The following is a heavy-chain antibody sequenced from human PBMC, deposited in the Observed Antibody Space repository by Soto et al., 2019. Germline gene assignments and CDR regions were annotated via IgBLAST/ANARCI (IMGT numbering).Heavy chain of an antibody. CDR3: ARGLEEWARPTVI. J-gene: IGHJ3*02. CDR1: GFPFISPR. D-gene: IGHD3-3*01. V-gene: IGHV3-74*01. Sequence: EVQLVESGGGLVQPGGPLSLSGFASGFPFISPRMHWARQSPGKGLVWFSRFNGDGVDTTYADSVKGRFTISRDNAKNTLYLQMHSLRAEDTAVYYCARGLEEWARPTVIWGQGTLVTVSS. CDR2: FNGDGVDT.